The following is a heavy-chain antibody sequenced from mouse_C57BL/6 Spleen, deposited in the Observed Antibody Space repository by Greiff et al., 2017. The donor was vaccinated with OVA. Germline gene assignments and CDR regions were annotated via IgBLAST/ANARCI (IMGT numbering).Heavy chain of an antibody. CDR3: TTPYYSWFAY. Sequence: VQLQQSGAELVRPGASVKLSCTASGFNIKDDYMHWVKHRPEQGLEWIGWIDPENGDTEYASKFQGKATITADTSSNTAYLQLSSLTSEDTAVYYCTTPYYSWFAYWGQGTLVTVSA. CDR2: IDPENGDT. J-gene: IGHJ3*01. CDR1: GFNIKDDY. V-gene: IGHV14-4*01. D-gene: IGHD2-10*01.